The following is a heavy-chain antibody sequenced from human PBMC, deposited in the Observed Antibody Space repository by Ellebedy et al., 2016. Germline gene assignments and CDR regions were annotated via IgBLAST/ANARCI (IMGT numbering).Heavy chain of an antibody. CDR1: GHTLTISY. CDR2: INPGGSST. J-gene: IGHJ4*02. Sequence: ASVKVSCXASGHTLTISYMHWVRQAPGQGLEWMGIINPGGSSTTYAQQFQGRVTMTRDTSTSTVYMELNSLTPADTAVYYCARGKTEATNWGQGTLVTVSS. D-gene: IGHD5-12*01. CDR3: ARGKTEATN. V-gene: IGHV1-46*01.